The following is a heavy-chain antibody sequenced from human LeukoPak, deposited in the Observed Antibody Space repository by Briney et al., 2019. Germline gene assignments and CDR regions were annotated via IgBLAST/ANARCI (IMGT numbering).Heavy chain of an antibody. J-gene: IGHJ5*02. CDR2: ISAYNGNT. Sequence: ASVKVSCKASGYTFNSYGISWVRQAPGQGLEWMGWISAYNGNTNYAQNLQGRLTMTTDTSTSTAYMEVRSLRSDDTAVYFCARDGVPAAVSCPGRFDPWGQGTLVTVSS. CDR1: GYTFNSYG. V-gene: IGHV1-18*01. D-gene: IGHD2-2*01. CDR3: ARDGVPAAVSCPGRFDP.